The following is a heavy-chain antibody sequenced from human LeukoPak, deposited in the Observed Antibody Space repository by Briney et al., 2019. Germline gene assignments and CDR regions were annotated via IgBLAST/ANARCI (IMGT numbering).Heavy chain of an antibody. CDR3: ARNHDPSYSSSLPYYFDY. CDR1: GFTFSDYY. J-gene: IGHJ4*02. CDR2: ISSSSSYT. Sequence: GGSLRLSCAASGFTFSDYYMSWIRQAPGKGLEWVSYISSSSSYTNYADSVKRRFTISRDNAKKSLYLQMNSLRAEDTAVYYCARNHDPSYSSSLPYYFDYWGQGTLVTVSS. V-gene: IGHV3-11*03. D-gene: IGHD6-13*01.